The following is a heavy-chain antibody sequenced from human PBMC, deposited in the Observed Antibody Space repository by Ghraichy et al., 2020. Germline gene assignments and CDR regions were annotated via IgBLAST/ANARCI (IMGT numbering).Heavy chain of an antibody. J-gene: IGHJ1*01. Sequence: GALNISCAASGFSFSTFYMNWVRQAPGKGPEWVSSISSSSHYIYYADSVKGRFTISRDNAKNSLYLQMNSLRVEDTAVYYCARRMGTSGWYGYWGQGTLVTVSS. CDR2: ISSSSHYI. V-gene: IGHV3-21*01. D-gene: IGHD6-19*01. CDR3: ARRMGTSGWYGY. CDR1: GFSFSTFY.